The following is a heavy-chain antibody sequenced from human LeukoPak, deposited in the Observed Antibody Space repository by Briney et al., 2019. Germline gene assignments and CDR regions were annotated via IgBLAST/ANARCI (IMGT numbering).Heavy chain of an antibody. CDR3: SSIVVVPAAPDDDAFDI. J-gene: IGHJ3*02. CDR2: IRSKAYGGTT. Sequence: GGSLRLSCTASGFTFGDYAMSWVRQAPGKGLEWVGFIRSKAYGGTTEYAASVKGRFTISRDDSKSIAYLQMNSLKTEDTAVYYCSSIVVVPAAPDDDAFDIWGQGTMVTVS. V-gene: IGHV3-49*04. CDR1: GFTFGDYA. D-gene: IGHD2-2*01.